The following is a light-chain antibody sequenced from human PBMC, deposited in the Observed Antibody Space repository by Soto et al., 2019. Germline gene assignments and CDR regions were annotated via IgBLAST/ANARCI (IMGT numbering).Light chain of an antibody. CDR1: SSDVGGYNY. CDR2: DVS. V-gene: IGLV2-11*01. CDR3: CSDAGSYTV. J-gene: IGLJ3*02. Sequence: QSVLTQPRSVSGSPGQSVTISCTGTSSDVGGYNYVSWYQQHPGKAPKLMIYDVSKRPSGVPDRFSGSKSGNTASLTISGLQAEDEADYYCCSDAGSYTVFGVGTKLTVL.